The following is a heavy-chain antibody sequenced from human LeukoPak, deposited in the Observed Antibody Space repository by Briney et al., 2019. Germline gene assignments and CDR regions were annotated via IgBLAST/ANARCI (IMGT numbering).Heavy chain of an antibody. CDR2: IYTSGST. V-gene: IGHV4-4*07. CDR1: GGSISSYY. Sequence: SETLSLTCTVSGGSISSYYWSWIRQPAEKGLEWIGRIYTSGSTNYNPSLKSRVTISVDTSKNQFSLKLSSVTAADTAVYYCAREALRGYYFDYWGQGTLVTVSS. J-gene: IGHJ4*02. D-gene: IGHD3-10*01. CDR3: AREALRGYYFDY.